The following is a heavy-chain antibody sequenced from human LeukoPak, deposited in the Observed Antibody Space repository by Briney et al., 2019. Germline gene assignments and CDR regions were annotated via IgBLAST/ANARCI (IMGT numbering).Heavy chain of an antibody. CDR1: GFTFDEYA. Sequence: GGSLRLSCAVSGFTFDEYAMHWVRQAPGKGLEWVSGISWNSGLIDYADSVKGRFAISRDNAKNSLYLQMNSLKAEDTAFYYCAKVGIFGLVTYYFDYWGQGTLVTVSS. CDR2: ISWNSGLI. J-gene: IGHJ4*02. CDR3: AKVGIFGLVTYYFDY. V-gene: IGHV3-9*01. D-gene: IGHD3/OR15-3a*01.